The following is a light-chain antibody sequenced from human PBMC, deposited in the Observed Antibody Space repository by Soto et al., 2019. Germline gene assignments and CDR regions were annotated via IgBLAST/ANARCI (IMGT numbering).Light chain of an antibody. J-gene: IGKJ2*01. CDR2: AAS. Sequence: DIQMTQSPSSLSASVGDRVTITCRASQSITTYLNWYQQKPGKAPKLLIYAASSLQSGVPSRFSGSGSGTAFTLTISSLPPEESATYYCQQTDSTPYTFGQGTKLEIK. CDR3: QQTDSTPYT. CDR1: QSITTY. V-gene: IGKV1-39*01.